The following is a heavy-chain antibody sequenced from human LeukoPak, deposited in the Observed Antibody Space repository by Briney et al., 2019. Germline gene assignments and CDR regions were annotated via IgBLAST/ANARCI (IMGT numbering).Heavy chain of an antibody. D-gene: IGHD2-2*01. CDR3: AKDQLNIVVVPAATDY. J-gene: IGHJ4*02. CDR1: GFTFSSYA. V-gene: IGHV3-23*01. Sequence: PGGSLRLSCAASGFTFSSYAMSWVRQAPGKGLEWVSAISGSGGSTYYADSVKGRFTISRDNSKNTLYLQMNSLRAEDTAVYYCAKDQLNIVVVPAATDYWGQGTLVTVSS. CDR2: ISGSGGST.